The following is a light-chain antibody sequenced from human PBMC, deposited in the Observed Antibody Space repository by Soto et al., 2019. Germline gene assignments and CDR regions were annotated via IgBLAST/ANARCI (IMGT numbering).Light chain of an antibody. Sequence: QSVLTQPPSASGTPGQRVIISCSGSSSNIGSNTVNWYQQFPGTAPKLLIYGDNQWPSGVPDRFSGSKSGTSASLAISGLRSEDEADYHCAAWDDSLDGWVFGGGTKLTVL. J-gene: IGLJ3*02. CDR1: SSNIGSNT. CDR3: AAWDDSLDGWV. CDR2: GDN. V-gene: IGLV1-44*01.